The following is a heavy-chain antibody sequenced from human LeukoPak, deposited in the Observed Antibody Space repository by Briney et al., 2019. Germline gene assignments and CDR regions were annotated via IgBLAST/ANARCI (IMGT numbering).Heavy chain of an antibody. V-gene: IGHV3-7*01. J-gene: IGHJ4*02. CDR2: IKEDGSET. Sequence: PGGSLRLSCAASGFTFRRYSMKWVRQAPGRGLEWVANIKEDGSETFYGDSVKGRFTISRDNAENSLNLQMNNLRPEDTAMYYCARPLSGAISPGYWGQGTLVTVSS. D-gene: IGHD3-10*01. CDR1: GFTFRRYS. CDR3: ARPLSGAISPGY.